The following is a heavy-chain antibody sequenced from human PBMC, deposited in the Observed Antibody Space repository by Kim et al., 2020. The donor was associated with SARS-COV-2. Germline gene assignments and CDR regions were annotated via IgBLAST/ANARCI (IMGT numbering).Heavy chain of an antibody. J-gene: IGHJ6*01. D-gene: IGHD1-1*01. CDR2: IIPILGIA. CDR3: SRVEDMLEEGPYYYYGMDV. Sequence: SVKVSCKASGGTFSSYAISWVRQAPGQGLEWMGRIIPILGIANYAQKFQDRVTITADKSTSTAYMELSSLRSEDTAVYYCSRVEDMLEEGPYYYYGMDV. V-gene: IGHV1-69*04. CDR1: GGTFSSYA.